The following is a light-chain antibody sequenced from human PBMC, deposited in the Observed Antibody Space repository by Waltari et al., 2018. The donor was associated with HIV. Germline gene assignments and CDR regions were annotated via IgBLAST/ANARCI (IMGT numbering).Light chain of an antibody. J-gene: IGLJ1*01. CDR2: DVN. Sequence: QSALTQPASVSGSPGQSITISCTGASSDVIAYTFFAWYQHRPGKAPKLIIYDVNNRPSGVSNRFSGYKSGNTASLTISGLQAEDEADYFCSSSISTSTLVFGTGTKVTVL. V-gene: IGLV2-14*03. CDR3: SSSISTSTLV. CDR1: SSDVIAYTF.